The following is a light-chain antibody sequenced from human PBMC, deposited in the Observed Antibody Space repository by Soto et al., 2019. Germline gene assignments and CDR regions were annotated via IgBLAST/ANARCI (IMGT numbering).Light chain of an antibody. V-gene: IGKV3-20*01. J-gene: IGKJ2*01. Sequence: EIVLTQSPGTLSLSPGERATLSCRASKSVSSSYLAWYQQKPGQAPRLLIYGASSRATGIPDRFSGSGSGTDFTLTISRLEPEDFAVYYCQQYGSSPPYTFGQGTMLEIK. CDR2: GAS. CDR1: KSVSSSY. CDR3: QQYGSSPPYT.